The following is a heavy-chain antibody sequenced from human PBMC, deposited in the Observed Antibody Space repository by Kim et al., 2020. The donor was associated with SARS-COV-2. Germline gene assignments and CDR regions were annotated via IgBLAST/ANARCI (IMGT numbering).Heavy chain of an antibody. J-gene: IGHJ6*02. CDR1: GFTFTPYS. CDR2: ISSDGSNE. Sequence: GGSLRLSCAASGFTFTPYSMHWVRQAPGNGLEWLAVISSDGSNEYYADSVKGRFTISRDNSKNTLYLQMNSLRPEDTAVYCCARDAVDSGLDVWGQGSTVTVSS. CDR3: ARDAVDSGLDV. V-gene: IGHV3-30-3*01.